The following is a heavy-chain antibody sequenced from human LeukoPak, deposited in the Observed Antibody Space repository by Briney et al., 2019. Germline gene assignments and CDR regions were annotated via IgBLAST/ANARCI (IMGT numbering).Heavy chain of an antibody. J-gene: IGHJ1*01. V-gene: IGHV1-8*03. CDR2: MNPNSGYT. CDR3: ATSNAWLGGNFQH. D-gene: IGHD6-19*01. Sequence: GGPVKVSCKASGYTFSNFDLNWVRQATGQGPEWVGYMNPNSGYTAYAQKFQGRVTITRDTPMSTLYMELSSLRSEDTAVYYCATSNAWLGGNFQHWGQGTLVTVSS. CDR1: GYTFSNFD.